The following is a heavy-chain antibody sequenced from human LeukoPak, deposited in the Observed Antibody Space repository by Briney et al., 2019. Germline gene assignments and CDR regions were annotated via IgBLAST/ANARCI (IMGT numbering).Heavy chain of an antibody. CDR3: ASTDYGGNSGY. Sequence: PSETLSLTCTVSGGSISSGGYYWSWIRQPPGKGLEWIGYIYHSGSTYYNPSLKSRVTISVDRSKNQFSLKLSSVTAADTAVYYCASTDYGGNSGYWGQGTLVTVSS. V-gene: IGHV4-30-2*01. CDR1: GGSISSGGYY. D-gene: IGHD4-23*01. J-gene: IGHJ4*02. CDR2: IYHSGST.